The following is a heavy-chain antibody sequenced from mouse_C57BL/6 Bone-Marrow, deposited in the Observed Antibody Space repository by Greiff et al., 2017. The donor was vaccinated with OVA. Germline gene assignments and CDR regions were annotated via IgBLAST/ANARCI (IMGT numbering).Heavy chain of an antibody. CDR3: ARRGVVGPGAMDY. CDR2: IYPGDGDT. J-gene: IGHJ4*01. V-gene: IGHV1-80*01. Sequence: QVQLQQSGPELVKPGASVKISCKASGYAFSSYWMNWVKQRPGKGLEWIGQIYPGDGDTNYNGKFKGKATLTADKSSSTAYMQLSSLTSEDSAVYFCARRGVVGPGAMDYWGQGTSVTVSS. CDR1: GYAFSSYW. D-gene: IGHD1-1*01.